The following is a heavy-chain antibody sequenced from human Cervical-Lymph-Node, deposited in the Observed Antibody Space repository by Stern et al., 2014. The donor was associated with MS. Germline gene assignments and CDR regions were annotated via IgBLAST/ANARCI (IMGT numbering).Heavy chain of an antibody. CDR3: ARDRIGDGDLSLDN. J-gene: IGHJ4*02. D-gene: IGHD3-10*01. Sequence: VQLVQSGAEMKKPGASVKVSCKASGYTLTGYYIHWVRPAPGQGLEWMGWMNANSGGTKYAQNFQGRVTMTTDTSINTAYMEMSGLTSDDTAVYFCARDRIGDGDLSLDNWGQGTLVTVSS. CDR1: GYTLTGYY. V-gene: IGHV1-2*02. CDR2: MNANSGGT.